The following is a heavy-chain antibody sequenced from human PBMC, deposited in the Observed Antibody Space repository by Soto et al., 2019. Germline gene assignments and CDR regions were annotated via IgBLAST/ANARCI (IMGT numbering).Heavy chain of an antibody. CDR2: ISGSGGST. CDR1: GFTFSSYA. CDR3: AKDSPIVVVVAFEFDI. V-gene: IGHV3-23*01. D-gene: IGHD2-15*01. J-gene: IGHJ3*02. Sequence: PGGSLRLSCAASGFTFSSYAMSWVRQAPGKGLEWVSAISGSGGSTYYADSVKGRFTISRDNSKNTLYLQMNSLRAEDTAVYYCAKDSPIVVVVAFEFDIWGQGTMVTVSS.